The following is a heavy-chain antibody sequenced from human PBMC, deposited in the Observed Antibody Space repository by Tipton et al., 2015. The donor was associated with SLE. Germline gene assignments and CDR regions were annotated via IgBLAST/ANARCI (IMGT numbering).Heavy chain of an antibody. D-gene: IGHD2-15*01. J-gene: IGHJ4*02. CDR1: GFTFSDYA. V-gene: IGHV3-23*01. Sequence: SLRLSCAASGFTFSDYAMTWVRQAPGKGLEWVSSITGSGGTTFYADSVKGRFTISRDNSKNIVFLQMNSLKAEDTAVYYCAKDKQWWVAEPFDYWGQGTLVTVSS. CDR2: ITGSGGTT. CDR3: AKDKQWWVAEPFDY.